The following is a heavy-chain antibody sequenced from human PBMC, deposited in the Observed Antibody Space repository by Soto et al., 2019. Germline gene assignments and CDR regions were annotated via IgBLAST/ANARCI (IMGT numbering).Heavy chain of an antibody. CDR1: GFTFSNAW. V-gene: IGHV3-15*01. CDR3: TTHYYDSSGYYLYIDY. CDR2: IKSKTDGGTT. D-gene: IGHD3-22*01. J-gene: IGHJ4*02. Sequence: PGGSLRLSCAASGFTFSNAWMIWVRQAPGKGLEWVGRIKSKTDGGTTDYAAPVKGRFTISRDDSKNTLYLQMNSLKTEDTAVYYCTTHYYDSSGYYLYIDYWGQGTLGTVSA.